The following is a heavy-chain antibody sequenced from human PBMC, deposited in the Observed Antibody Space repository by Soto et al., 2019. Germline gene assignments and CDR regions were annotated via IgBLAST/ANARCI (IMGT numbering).Heavy chain of an antibody. V-gene: IGHV1-69*06. Sequence: SVKVSCKASVGTFSSYAISWVRQAPGQGLEWMGGIIPIFGTANYAQKFQGRVTITADKSTSTAYMELSSLRSEDTAVYYCAREDSGYCSSTSCPMSYWGQGTLVTVSS. CDR2: IIPIFGTA. CDR1: VGTFSSYA. D-gene: IGHD2-2*03. CDR3: AREDSGYCSSTSCPMSY. J-gene: IGHJ4*02.